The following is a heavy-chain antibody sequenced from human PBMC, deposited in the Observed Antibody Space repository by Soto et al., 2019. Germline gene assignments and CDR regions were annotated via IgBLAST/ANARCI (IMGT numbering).Heavy chain of an antibody. J-gene: IGHJ3*02. Sequence: ASVKVSCKASGYTFTSYYMHWVRQAPGQGLEWMGIITPSGGSTSYAQKFPGRVTMTRETSTNTVYMELSSLRSEDTAVYYCARDRSSGTPYLAFDIWGQGTLVTVSS. D-gene: IGHD1-26*01. CDR2: ITPSGGST. CDR3: ARDRSSGTPYLAFDI. CDR1: GYTFTSYY. V-gene: IGHV1-46*01.